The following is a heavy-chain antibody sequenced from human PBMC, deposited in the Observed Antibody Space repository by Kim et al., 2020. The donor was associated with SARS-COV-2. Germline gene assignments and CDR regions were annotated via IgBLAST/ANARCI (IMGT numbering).Heavy chain of an antibody. D-gene: IGHD3-9*01. CDR3: ARAYYDILTGLTYYYGMDV. J-gene: IGHJ6*02. V-gene: IGHV5-10-1*01. Sequence: GESLKISCKGSGYSFTSYWISWVRQMPGKGLEWMGRIDPSDSYTNYSPSLQGHVTISADKSISTAYLQWSSLKASDTAMYYCARAYYDILTGLTYYYGMDVWGQGTTVTVSS. CDR2: IDPSDSYT. CDR1: GYSFTSYW.